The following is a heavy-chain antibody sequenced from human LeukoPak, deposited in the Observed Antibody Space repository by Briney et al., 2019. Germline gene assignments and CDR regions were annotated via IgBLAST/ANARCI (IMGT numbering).Heavy chain of an antibody. J-gene: IGHJ4*02. CDR2: IKSKTDGGTT. D-gene: IGHD1-26*01. CDR3: TTAWALRQAYFDY. Sequence: GGSLRLSCAASGFTFNTYAMSWVRQAPGKGLEWVGRIKSKTDGGTTDYAAPVKGRFTISRDDSKNTLYLQMNSLKTEDTAVYYCTTAWALRQAYFDYWGQGTLVTVSS. V-gene: IGHV3-15*01. CDR1: GFTFNTYA.